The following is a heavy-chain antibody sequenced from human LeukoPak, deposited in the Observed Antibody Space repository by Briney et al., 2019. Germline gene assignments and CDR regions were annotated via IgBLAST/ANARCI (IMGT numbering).Heavy chain of an antibody. Sequence: PGGSLRLSCEASGFTVSIYWTSWVRHTPGKWLEWVGNIKEDGSEKDYVDSVKGRFIIARDNVKNSLYLQMNSLRPEDTAMYYCARARAVAGLFDPWRQGTLVTVSS. D-gene: IGHD6-19*01. V-gene: IGHV3-7*01. J-gene: IGHJ5*02. CDR1: GFTVSIYW. CDR2: IKEDGSEK. CDR3: ARARAVAGLFDP.